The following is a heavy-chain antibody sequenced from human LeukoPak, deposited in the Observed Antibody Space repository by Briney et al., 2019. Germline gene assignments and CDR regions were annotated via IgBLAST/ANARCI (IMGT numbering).Heavy chain of an antibody. Sequence: SGPTLVNPTQTLTLTCSFSGFSLSTRGMCVSWISQPPGKALEWLARIDWDDDKYYSTSLKTRLTISKDTSKKQVVLTMTNMDPVDTATYYFARMSFLNGFDYWGRGTLVTVSS. CDR3: ARMSFLNGFDY. J-gene: IGHJ4*02. CDR1: GFSLSTRGMC. D-gene: IGHD2-8*01. V-gene: IGHV2-70*11. CDR2: IDWDDDK.